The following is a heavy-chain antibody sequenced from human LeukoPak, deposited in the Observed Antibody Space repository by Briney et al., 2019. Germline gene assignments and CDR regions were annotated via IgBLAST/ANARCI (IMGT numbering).Heavy chain of an antibody. Sequence: SETLSLTCTVSGGSIGSHYWSWIRQPPGKGLEWIGYIYYSWSTNYNPSLKSRVTISVDTSKNQFSLKLSSVTAADTAVYYCARDPTRYCSSTSCYTWNWFDPWGQGTLVTVSS. J-gene: IGHJ5*02. V-gene: IGHV4-59*11. CDR3: ARDPTRYCSSTSCYTWNWFDP. CDR2: IYYSWST. CDR1: GGSIGSHY. D-gene: IGHD2-2*02.